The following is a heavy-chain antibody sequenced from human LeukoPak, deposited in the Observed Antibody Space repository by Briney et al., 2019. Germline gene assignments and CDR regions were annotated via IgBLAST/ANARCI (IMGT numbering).Heavy chain of an antibody. CDR2: INHSGST. D-gene: IGHD2-15*01. CDR1: GGSFSGYY. V-gene: IGHV4-34*01. J-gene: IGHJ4*02. Sequence: SETLSLTCAVYGGSFSGYYWSWIRQPPGEGLEWIGEINHSGSTNYNPSLKSRVTISVDTSKNQFSLKLSSVTAADTAVYYCARGTVVVVAATYFDYWGQGTLVTVSS. CDR3: ARGTVVVVAATYFDY.